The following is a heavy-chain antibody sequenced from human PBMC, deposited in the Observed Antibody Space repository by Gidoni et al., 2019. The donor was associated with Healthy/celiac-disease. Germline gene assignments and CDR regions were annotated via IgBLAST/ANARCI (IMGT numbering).Heavy chain of an antibody. CDR3: ATQGLVVPAATSNSYYMDV. D-gene: IGHD2-2*01. CDR2: IYPGDSDT. J-gene: IGHJ6*03. V-gene: IGHV5-51*01. CDR1: GYSFTSYW. Sequence: EVQLVQSGAEVKKHGESLKISCKGSGYSFTSYWIGWVRQMPGKGLEWMGIIYPGDSDTRYSPSFQGQVTISADKSISTAYLQWSSLKASDTAMYYCATQGLVVPAATSNSYYMDVRGKGTTVTVSS.